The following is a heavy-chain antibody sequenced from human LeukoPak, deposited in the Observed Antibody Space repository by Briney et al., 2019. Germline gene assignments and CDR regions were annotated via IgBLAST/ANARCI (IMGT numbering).Heavy chain of an antibody. V-gene: IGHV3-7*01. CDR2: IKEDGSEK. Sequence: QAGGSLRLSCAASGFTFSSYAMSWVRQAPGKGLEWVANIKEDGSEKYYVDPVKGRFTISRDNAKNSLYLQMNSLRAEDTAVYYCARARSWGGIWSGYYTYFDYWGQGTLVTVSS. D-gene: IGHD3-3*01. CDR1: GFTFSSYA. CDR3: ARARSWGGIWSGYYTYFDY. J-gene: IGHJ4*02.